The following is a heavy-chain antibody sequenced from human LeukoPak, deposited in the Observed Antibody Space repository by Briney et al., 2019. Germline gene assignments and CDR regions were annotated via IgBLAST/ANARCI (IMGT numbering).Heavy chain of an antibody. CDR3: TTIASGQYYYYYYGMDV. D-gene: IGHD6-13*01. J-gene: IGHJ6*02. CDR2: IKSKTDGGTT. V-gene: IGHV3-15*01. Sequence: NPGGSLRLSCAASGFTFSNAWMSWVRQAPGKGLEWVGRIKSKTDGGTTDYAAPVKGRFTISRDDSKNTLYLQVNSLKTEDTAVYYCTTIASGQYYYYYYGMDVWGQGTTVTVSS. CDR1: GFTFSNAW.